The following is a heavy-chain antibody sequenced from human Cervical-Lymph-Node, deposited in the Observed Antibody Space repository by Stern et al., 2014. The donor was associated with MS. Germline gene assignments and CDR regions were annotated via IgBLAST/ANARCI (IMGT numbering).Heavy chain of an antibody. CDR2: IYCVDDK. D-gene: IGHD3-10*01. CDR1: GFSLSSSGMG. V-gene: IGHV2-5*02. J-gene: IGHJ4*02. CDR3: AHNTGSYLQVGYYFDY. Sequence: QVTLRESGPRLVKPTQTLTLTCTFSGFSLSSSGMGVGWIRQPPGKALEWLALIYCVDDKRYRSSLKDRLTITKDTSKNQVVLTMTNMDPADTATYYCAHNTGSYLQVGYYFDYWGQGTLVTVSS.